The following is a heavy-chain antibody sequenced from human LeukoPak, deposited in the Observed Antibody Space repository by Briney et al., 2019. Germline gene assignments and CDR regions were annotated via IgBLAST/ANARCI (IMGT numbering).Heavy chain of an antibody. J-gene: IGHJ4*02. CDR1: GYSFTNYG. Sequence: SVKVSCKASGYSFTNYGISWVRQAPGQGLEWVGGISTYNCNTGYAQKFQGRVTMTTDTSTSTAYMELRSLRSDDTAIYYCARDIESSGRYSYYFDYWGQGTLVTVSS. V-gene: IGHV1-18*01. CDR3: ARDIESSGRYSYYFDY. D-gene: IGHD1-26*01. CDR2: ISTYNCNT.